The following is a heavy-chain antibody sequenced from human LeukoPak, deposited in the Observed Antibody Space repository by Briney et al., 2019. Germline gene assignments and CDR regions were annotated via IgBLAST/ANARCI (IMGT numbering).Heavy chain of an antibody. CDR2: IIPILGIA. D-gene: IGHD4-23*01. CDR1: GGTFSSYA. J-gene: IGHJ4*02. V-gene: IGHV1-69*04. Sequence: GSSVKVSCKASGGTFSSYAISWVRQAPGQGLEWMGRIIPILGIANYAQKFQGRVTITADKSTSTAYMELSSLRSEDTAVYYCAREVYGGNSGDWGQGTLVTVSS. CDR3: AREVYGGNSGD.